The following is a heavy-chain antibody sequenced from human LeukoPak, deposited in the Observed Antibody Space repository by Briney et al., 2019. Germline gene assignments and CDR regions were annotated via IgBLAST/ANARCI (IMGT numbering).Heavy chain of an antibody. D-gene: IGHD6-6*01. CDR1: GGSISSSSYY. CDR2: IYYSGST. V-gene: IGHV4-39*07. J-gene: IGHJ2*01. Sequence: SETLSLTCTVSGGSISSSSYYWGWIRQPPGKGLEWIGSIYYSGSTYYNPSLKSRVTISVDTSKNQFSLKLSSVTAAATAVYYCARDRVAIASSSWYFDLWGRGTLVTVSS. CDR3: ARDRVAIASSSWYFDL.